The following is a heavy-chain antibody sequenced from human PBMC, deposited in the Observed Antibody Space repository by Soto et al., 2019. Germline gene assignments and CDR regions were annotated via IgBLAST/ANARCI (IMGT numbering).Heavy chain of an antibody. V-gene: IGHV4-31*03. CDR1: GGSISSGGYY. Sequence: QVQLQESGPGLVKPSQTLSLTCTVSGGSISSGGYYWSWIRQHPGKGLEWIGYIYYSGSTYYNPSLKSRVTIAVDKSKNQFSLKLSSVTAADTAVYYCARAPKGYCTNGVCYYYYYMDVWGKGTTVTVSS. CDR2: IYYSGST. D-gene: IGHD2-8*01. J-gene: IGHJ6*03. CDR3: ARAPKGYCTNGVCYYYYYMDV.